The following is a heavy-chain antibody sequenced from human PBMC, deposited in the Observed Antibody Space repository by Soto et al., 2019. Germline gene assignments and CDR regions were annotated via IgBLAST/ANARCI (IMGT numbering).Heavy chain of an antibody. V-gene: IGHV1-69*14. J-gene: IGHJ4*02. Sequence: QVQLVQSGAEVKKPGSSVKVSCKTSGDIFSGYSISWVRQAPGQGLEWMGGIIPIFGTTNYAQRFHGRVTITAEKSTSTVYIELYRLKSEDTAVYYCARDLGSGYAPGDSWGQGTLVTVSS. D-gene: IGHD5-12*01. CDR2: IIPIFGTT. CDR3: ARDLGSGYAPGDS. CDR1: GDIFSGYS.